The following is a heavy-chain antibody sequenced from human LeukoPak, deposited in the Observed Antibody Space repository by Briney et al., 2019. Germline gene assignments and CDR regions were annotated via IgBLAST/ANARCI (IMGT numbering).Heavy chain of an antibody. V-gene: IGHV1-18*01. J-gene: IGHJ4*02. D-gene: IGHD1-26*01. CDR1: GYTFTSYG. Sequence: ASVKVSCKASGYTFTSYGIRWVRQAPGQGLVWMGWISAYNGDTNYAQKLQGRVTMTTDTSTSTAYMDLRSLRSDDTAVYYCARDGGGVGALSPDYWGQGTLVTVSS. CDR3: ARDGGGVGALSPDY. CDR2: ISAYNGDT.